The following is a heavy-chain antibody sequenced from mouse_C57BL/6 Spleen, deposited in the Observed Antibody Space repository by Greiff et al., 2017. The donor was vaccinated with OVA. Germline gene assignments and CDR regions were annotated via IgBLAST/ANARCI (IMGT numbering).Heavy chain of an antibody. CDR2: IDPSDSYT. J-gene: IGHJ2*01. Sequence: QVQLKESGAELVKPGASVKLSCKASGYTFTSYWMQWVKQRPGQGLEWIGEIDPSDSYTNYNQKFKGKATLTVDTSSSTAYMQLSSLTSEDSAVYYCARDDGYYGYWGQGTTLTVSS. CDR3: ARDDGYYGY. CDR1: GYTFTSYW. D-gene: IGHD2-3*01. V-gene: IGHV1-50*01.